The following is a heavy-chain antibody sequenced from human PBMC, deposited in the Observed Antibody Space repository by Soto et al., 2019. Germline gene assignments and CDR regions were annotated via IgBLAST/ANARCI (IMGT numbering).Heavy chain of an antibody. V-gene: IGHV3-48*01. CDR1: GFTFRSYS. Sequence: PGGSLRLSCAASGFTFRSYSMNWVRQAPGKGLDWISYISASTTSIYYADSVQGRFTISRDNAKNSLFLQMNSLRAEDSGIYFCVRGNSEKGIDYWGQGTRVTVS. J-gene: IGHJ4*02. CDR2: ISASTTSI. CDR3: VRGNSEKGIDY.